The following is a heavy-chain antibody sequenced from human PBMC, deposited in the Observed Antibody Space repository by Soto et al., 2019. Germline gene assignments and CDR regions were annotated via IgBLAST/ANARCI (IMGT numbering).Heavy chain of an antibody. V-gene: IGHV1-18*01. CDR2: ISAYNGNT. CDR3: ARAHEYSSSSDTFYFDY. CDR1: GYIFTSYA. D-gene: IGHD6-6*01. Sequence: ASVKVSCKASGYIFTSYAINWVRQAPGQGLEWMGWISAYNGNTNYTQKLQGRVTMTTDTSTSTAYMELSSLRSEDTAVYYCARAHEYSSSSDTFYFDYWGQGTLVTVSS. J-gene: IGHJ4*02.